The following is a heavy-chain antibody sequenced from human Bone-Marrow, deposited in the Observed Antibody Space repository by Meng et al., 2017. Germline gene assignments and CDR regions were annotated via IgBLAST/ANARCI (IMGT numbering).Heavy chain of an antibody. V-gene: IGHV3-11*01. J-gene: IGHJ4*02. Sequence: VHLGESGVALLKPGGSLRLSCAASGFTFSDYYMSWIRQAPGKGLEWVSYISSSGSTIYYADSVKGRFTISRDNAKNSLYLQMNSLRAEDTAVYYCARDNFWSGPDYWGQGTLVTVSS. CDR1: GFTFSDYY. D-gene: IGHD3-3*01. CDR3: ARDNFWSGPDY. CDR2: ISSSGSTI.